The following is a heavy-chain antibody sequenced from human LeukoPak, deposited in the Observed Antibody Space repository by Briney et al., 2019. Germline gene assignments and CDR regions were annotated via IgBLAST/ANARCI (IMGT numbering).Heavy chain of an antibody. CDR3: VQEGPRGLAFDI. CDR2: ISESGGGT. CDR1: GVTFSSYV. Sequence: GGSLRLSCEASGVTFSSYVMSWVRQAPGKGPEWVSGISESGGGTYYADSVKGRFAISRDNSKNTLYLQMNSLRAEDTAVYYCVQEGPRGLAFDIWGQGTKVTVSS. V-gene: IGHV3-23*01. J-gene: IGHJ3*02.